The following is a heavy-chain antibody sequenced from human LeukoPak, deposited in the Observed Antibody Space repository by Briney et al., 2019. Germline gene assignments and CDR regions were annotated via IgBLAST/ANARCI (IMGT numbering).Heavy chain of an antibody. CDR3: ATSPGTYYNS. J-gene: IGHJ4*02. CDR2: FDPEDGEV. CDR1: GYTFTDFY. Sequence: GASVKVSCKASGYTFTDFYIHWVQEAPGRGLEWMGRFDPEDGEVFYADIFQGRIVISADTSINTAYLELSNLRPEDTALYYCATSPGTYYNSWGQGTLVTVSS. D-gene: IGHD1-26*01. V-gene: IGHV1-69-2*01.